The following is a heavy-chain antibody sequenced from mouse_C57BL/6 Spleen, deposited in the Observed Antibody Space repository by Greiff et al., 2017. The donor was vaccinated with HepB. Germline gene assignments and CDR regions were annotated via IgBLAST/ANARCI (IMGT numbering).Heavy chain of an antibody. D-gene: IGHD3-2*02. Sequence: EVKLQESGTVLARPGASVKMSCKTSGYTFTSYWMHWVKQRPGQGLEWIGAIYPGNSDTSYNQKFKGKAKLTAVTSASTAYMELSSLTNEDSAVYYCTRSAAQARYYYAMDYWGQGTSVTVSS. CDR3: TRSAAQARYYYAMDY. CDR2: IYPGNSDT. J-gene: IGHJ4*01. CDR1: GYTFTSYW. V-gene: IGHV1-5*01.